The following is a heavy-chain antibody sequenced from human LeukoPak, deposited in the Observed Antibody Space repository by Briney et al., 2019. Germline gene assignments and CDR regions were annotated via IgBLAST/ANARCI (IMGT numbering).Heavy chain of an antibody. CDR2: IYPGNSDA. J-gene: IGHJ4*02. V-gene: IGHV5-51*01. Sequence: GESLKISCKVSGYTFTTYWIGWVRQMPGKGLKWMGIIYPGNSDARYSPSFQGQVTISADKSISTAYLQWSSLKASDTAVYYCARRRDLYSGSYYPFDYWGQGTLVTVSS. D-gene: IGHD1-26*01. CDR1: GYTFTTYW. CDR3: ARRRDLYSGSYYPFDY.